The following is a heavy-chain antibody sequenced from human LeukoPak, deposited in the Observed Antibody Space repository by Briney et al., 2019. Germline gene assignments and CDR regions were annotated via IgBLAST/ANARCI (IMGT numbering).Heavy chain of an antibody. D-gene: IGHD3-3*01. Sequence: SETLSLTCTVSGGSISSYSWSWIRQPAGKGLEWIGRIYTSGSTNYNPSLKSRVTMSVDTSKNQFSLKLSSVTAADTAVYNCARAHYDFWSAYLDYWGQGTLVTVSS. CDR3: ARAHYDFWSAYLDY. CDR2: IYTSGST. V-gene: IGHV4-4*07. CDR1: GGSISSYS. J-gene: IGHJ4*02.